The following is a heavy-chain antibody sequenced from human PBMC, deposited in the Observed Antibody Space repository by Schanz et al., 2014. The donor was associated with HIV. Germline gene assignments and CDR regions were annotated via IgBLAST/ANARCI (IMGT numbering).Heavy chain of an antibody. V-gene: IGHV3-23*01. J-gene: IGHJ6*02. CDR2: ISSSGSST. Sequence: EVQLMESGGGLVQPGGSLRLSCAASGFTFSNYAMSWVRQAPGKGLEWVSGISSSGSSTYYADSVKGRFTISRDNAKNTLYLQMNSLRAEDTAVYYCARETVNYYYGMDVWGQGTTVTVSS. D-gene: IGHD4-4*01. CDR1: GFTFSNYA. CDR3: ARETVNYYYGMDV.